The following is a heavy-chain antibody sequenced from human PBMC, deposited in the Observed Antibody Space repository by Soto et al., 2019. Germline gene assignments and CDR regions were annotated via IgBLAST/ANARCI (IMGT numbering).Heavy chain of an antibody. D-gene: IGHD6-6*01. V-gene: IGHV3-23*01. CDR1: GFTFSNYA. J-gene: IGHJ6*02. CDR2: ISSSGGTI. CDR3: AKDQVAARYYYDYGMDV. Sequence: EVQLLESGGGLVQPGGSLRLSCAASGFTFSNYAMSWVRQAPGKGLEWVSSISSSGGTIYYADSVKGRFTISRDNSRNTLYPQVNSVRAEDTAIYFCAKDQVAARYYYDYGMDVWGQGTTVTVSS.